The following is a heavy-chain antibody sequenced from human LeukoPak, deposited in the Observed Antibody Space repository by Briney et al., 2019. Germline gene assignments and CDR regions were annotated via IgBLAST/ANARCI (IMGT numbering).Heavy chain of an antibody. Sequence: ASVKVSCKASGYTFTSYAMHWVRQAAGQRLEWMGWSDAGNGNTKYSQEFQGRVTITRDTSASTAYMELSSLRSEDMAVYYCARDGGRDGYNRNAFDIWGQGTMVTVSS. D-gene: IGHD5-24*01. V-gene: IGHV1-3*02. CDR3: ARDGGRDGYNRNAFDI. CDR1: GYTFTSYA. CDR2: SDAGNGNT. J-gene: IGHJ3*02.